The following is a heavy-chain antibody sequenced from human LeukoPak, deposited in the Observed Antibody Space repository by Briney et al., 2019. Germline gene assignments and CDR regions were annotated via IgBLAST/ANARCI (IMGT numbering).Heavy chain of an antibody. CDR2: IIPIFGTA. D-gene: IGHD2-2*01. J-gene: IGHJ4*02. Sequence: SVKVSCKASGGAFSSYAISWVRQAPGQGLEWTGGIIPIFGTANYAQKFQGRVTITTDESTSTAYMQLSSLSSEDTVVYYCARARSCSSTSCSHFDYWGQGTLVTVSS. V-gene: IGHV1-69*05. CDR1: GGAFSSYA. CDR3: ARARSCSSTSCSHFDY.